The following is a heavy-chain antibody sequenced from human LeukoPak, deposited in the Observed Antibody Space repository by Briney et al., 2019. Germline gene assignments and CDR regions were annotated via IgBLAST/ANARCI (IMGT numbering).Heavy chain of an antibody. J-gene: IGHJ3*02. Sequence: GGSLRLSCAASKFTFSSHVMHCVRQAPGKGLDHVSAISSSGISTYYANSVRGRFTISRDNSKNMLYLQMDSLRTEDMAVYYCARGGKDGFDIWGQGTTVTVSS. CDR1: KFTFSSHV. CDR2: ISSSGIST. V-gene: IGHV3-64*01. CDR3: ARGGKDGFDI. D-gene: IGHD1-26*01.